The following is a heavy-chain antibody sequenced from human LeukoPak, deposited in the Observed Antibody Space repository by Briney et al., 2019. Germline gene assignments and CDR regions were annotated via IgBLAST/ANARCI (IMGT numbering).Heavy chain of an antibody. J-gene: IGHJ4*02. CDR1: GGPISRYY. D-gene: IGHD6-13*01. V-gene: IGHV4-59*07. CDR3: ARGVIGGSRWYWDY. Sequence: SDPLSLPCTVSGGPISRYYWRCTPDPPGKALEGIGYVYYSESTNHNPSLKSRVTISVDTSKNQFSLKLSPVTAADTAVYYCARGVIGGSRWYWDYWGQGTLVTVSS. CDR2: VYYSEST.